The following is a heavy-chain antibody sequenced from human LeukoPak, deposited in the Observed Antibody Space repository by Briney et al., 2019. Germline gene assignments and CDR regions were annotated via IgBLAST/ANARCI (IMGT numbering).Heavy chain of an antibody. Sequence: GGSLRLSCTAPGFTFSSYAIHWIRQAPGKGLEWVALVWHDGSNRYYSEAVKGRFTISRDNSKNTVYLQINSLRAEDTAVYYCARELFGSGSCPDYWGQGTRITVSS. CDR3: ARELFGSGSCPDY. CDR1: GFTFSSYA. D-gene: IGHD3-10*01. V-gene: IGHV3-33*01. CDR2: VWHDGSNR. J-gene: IGHJ4*02.